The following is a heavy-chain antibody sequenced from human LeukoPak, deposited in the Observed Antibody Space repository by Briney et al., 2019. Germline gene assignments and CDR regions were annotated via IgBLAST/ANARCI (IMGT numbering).Heavy chain of an antibody. Sequence: SVKVSCKASGGTFSSYAISWVRQAPGQGLEWMGGIIPIFGTANYAQKFQGRVTITADESTSTAYMELGSLRSEDTAVYYCARDALTGWNWFDPWGQGTLVTVSS. J-gene: IGHJ5*02. D-gene: IGHD3-9*01. CDR3: ARDALTGWNWFDP. CDR2: IIPIFGTA. CDR1: GGTFSSYA. V-gene: IGHV1-69*13.